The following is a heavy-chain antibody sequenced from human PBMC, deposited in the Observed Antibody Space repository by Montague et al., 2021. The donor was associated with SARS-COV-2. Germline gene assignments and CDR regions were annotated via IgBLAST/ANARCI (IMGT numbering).Heavy chain of an antibody. CDR3: ARHYSATLPAVY. CDR1: GGSISSFY. J-gene: IGHJ4*02. V-gene: IGHV4-59*08. Sequence: SETLSLTCTVSGGSISSFYWSWFRQPPGKGMEWNGYISDSGSTNYNTSLTSRATMSVDTSKNQFSLKVNSVTAADTAVYYCARHYSATLPAVYWGQGTLVTVSS. CDR2: ISDSGST. D-gene: IGHD2-15*01.